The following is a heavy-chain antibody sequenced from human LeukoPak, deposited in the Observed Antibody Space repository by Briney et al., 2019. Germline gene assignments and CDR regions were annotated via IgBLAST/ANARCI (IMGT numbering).Heavy chain of an antibody. CDR1: GFTVSSYD. J-gene: IGHJ4*02. CDR3: AKGPKKQMVGSRGYYFDF. D-gene: IGHD6-13*01. CDR2: IRDSGVSR. Sequence: SGGSLRLSCGASGFTVSSYDISWVRQAPGEGLEWCSGIRDSGVSRHYEDSVKVRFTISRDNSKNTMYLQVNSLRAEDTAVYFCAKGPKKQMVGSRGYYFDFWGQGTLVTVSS. V-gene: IGHV3-23*01.